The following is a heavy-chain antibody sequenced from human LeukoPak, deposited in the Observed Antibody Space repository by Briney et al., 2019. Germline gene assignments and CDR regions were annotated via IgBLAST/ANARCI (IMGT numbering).Heavy chain of an antibody. CDR1: GGSLTDYY. V-gene: IGHV4-34*01. J-gene: IGHJ2*01. CDR2: INHSGST. CDR3: AREDWYFDL. Sequence: SETLSLTCAVYGGSLTDYYWAWIRQPPGKGLEWIEEINHSGSTNYSPSLKSRVTISLDTSNNQFFLKLNSVTAADTAVYYCAREDWYFDLWGRGTLVTVSS.